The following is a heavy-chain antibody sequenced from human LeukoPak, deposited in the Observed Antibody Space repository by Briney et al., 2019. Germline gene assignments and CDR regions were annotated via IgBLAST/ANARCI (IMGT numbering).Heavy chain of an antibody. D-gene: IGHD3-3*01. V-gene: IGHV4-61*02. CDR2: IYTSGST. Sequence: SETLSLTCTVSGGSISSGSYYWSWIRQPAGKGLDWIGRIYTSGSTNYNPSLKSRVIISVDTSKNQFSLKLSSVTAADTAVYYCARALEYYDFWSGYSYFDYWGQGTLVTVSS. J-gene: IGHJ4*02. CDR1: GGSISSGSYY. CDR3: ARALEYYDFWSGYSYFDY.